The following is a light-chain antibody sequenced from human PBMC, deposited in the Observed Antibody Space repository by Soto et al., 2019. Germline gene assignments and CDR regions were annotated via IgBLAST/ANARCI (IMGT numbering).Light chain of an antibody. CDR3: QQRSNWTFT. Sequence: EIVLTQSPATLSWSPGERATLSCGASQSVSSYLAWYQQKHGKAPRLLIYDASNRATGIPARLSGSGSGTDLTLTISSIENEDFAVYYCQQRSNWTFTFGPGTKVDIK. CDR1: QSVSSY. J-gene: IGKJ3*01. V-gene: IGKV3-11*01. CDR2: DAS.